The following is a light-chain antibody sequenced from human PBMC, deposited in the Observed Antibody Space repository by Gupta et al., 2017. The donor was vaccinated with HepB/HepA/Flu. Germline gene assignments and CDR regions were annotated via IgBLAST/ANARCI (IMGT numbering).Light chain of an antibody. CDR2: GAS. J-gene: IGKJ2*01. Sequence: DVQMTQSPSSLSASVGDRVTISCRTSQNIKNYLNWYQQKPGKAPNLLIFGASNLQSGVPSRFSGSGSGTDFTLTITSVQPEDFATYYCQQRNSSPFNFGQGTKVDIK. CDR3: QQRNSSPFN. CDR1: QNIKNY. V-gene: IGKV1-39*01.